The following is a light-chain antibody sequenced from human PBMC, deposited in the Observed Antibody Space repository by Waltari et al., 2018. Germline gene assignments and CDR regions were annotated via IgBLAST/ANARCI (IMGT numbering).Light chain of an antibody. CDR2: WAS. J-gene: IGKJ2*01. CDR1: RILCRPNNRNC. Sequence: DIVMTQSPDSLAVSLGERATINCKSSRILCRPNNRNCLAWYQQKPGQPPKLLAYWASTRESGVPDRFSASGSGTDFTLTISSLQAEDVAVYYCQQYYSLPYTFGQGTKLEIK. CDR3: QQYYSLPYT. V-gene: IGKV4-1*01.